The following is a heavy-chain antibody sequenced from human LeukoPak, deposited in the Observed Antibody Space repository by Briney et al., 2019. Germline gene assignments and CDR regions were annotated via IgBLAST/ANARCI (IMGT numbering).Heavy chain of an antibody. CDR1: GGSFSGYY. D-gene: IGHD1-1*01. V-gene: IGHV4-34*01. CDR2: INHSGST. Sequence: PSETLSLTCAVYGGSFSGYYWSWIRQPPGKGLEWIGEINHSGSTNYNPSLKSRVTISVDTSKNQFSLKLSSVTAADTAVYYCAKDQRWKSPHSLAPWGQGTLVTVSS. J-gene: IGHJ5*02. CDR3: AKDQRWKSPHSLAP.